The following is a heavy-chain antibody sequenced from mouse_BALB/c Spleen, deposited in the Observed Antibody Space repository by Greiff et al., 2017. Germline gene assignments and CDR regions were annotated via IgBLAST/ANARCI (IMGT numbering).Heavy chain of an antibody. CDR3: ARDGNYDYAMDY. Sequence: EVKLVESGGGLVQPGGSLKLSCAASGFTFSSYGMSWVRQTPDKRLELVAIINSNGGSTYYPDSVKGRFTISRDNAKNTLYLQMSSLKSEDTAMYYCARDGNYDYAMDYWGQGTSVTVSS. J-gene: IGHJ4*01. D-gene: IGHD2-1*01. V-gene: IGHV5-6-3*01. CDR2: INSNGGST. CDR1: GFTFSSYG.